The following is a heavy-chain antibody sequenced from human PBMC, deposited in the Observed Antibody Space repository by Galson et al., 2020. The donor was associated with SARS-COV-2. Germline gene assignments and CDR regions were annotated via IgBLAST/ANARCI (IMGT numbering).Heavy chain of an antibody. D-gene: IGHD6-19*01. CDR3: ATGSIAVGGGVAV. V-gene: IGHV3-9*01. Sequence: GGSLRLSCAASGFTFDDYAMHWVRQAPGKGLEWVSGISWNSRSIGYADPVKGRFTIARDHANNPPYLQMNSLGAEDTALYYCATGSIAVGGGVAVWGQGATVIVSS. J-gene: IGHJ6*02. CDR1: GFTFDDYA. CDR2: ISWNSRSI.